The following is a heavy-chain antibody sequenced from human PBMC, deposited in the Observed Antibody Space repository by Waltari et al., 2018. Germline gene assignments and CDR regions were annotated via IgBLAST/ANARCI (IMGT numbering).Heavy chain of an antibody. J-gene: IGHJ5*02. Sequence: QVQLVQSGSELKKPGASVKVSCKASGYTFTSYAMNWVRQAPGQGIEWMGWINTNPGNPTYAQGFTGRFVFSLDTSVSTAYLQISSLKAEDTAVYYCARDFGYYGSGSYRDGWFDPWGQGTLVTVSS. CDR2: INTNPGNP. D-gene: IGHD3-10*01. CDR3: ARDFGYYGSGSYRDGWFDP. V-gene: IGHV7-4-1*02. CDR1: GYTFTSYA.